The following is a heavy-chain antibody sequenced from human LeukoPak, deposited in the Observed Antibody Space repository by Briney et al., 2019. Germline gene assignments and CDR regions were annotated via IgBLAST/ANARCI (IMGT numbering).Heavy chain of an antibody. J-gene: IGHJ4*02. V-gene: IGHV1-2*02. CDR1: GYTFTDYY. D-gene: IGHD2-2*01. CDR3: ARASFLYCSSSTCPFDY. Sequence: GASVKVSCKASGYTFTDYYMHWVRQAPGQGFEWMGWINPNDGDTNYAQKFQGRVTMTRDTSISTAHMEVSRLRSDDTAVYYCARASFLYCSSSTCPFDYWGQGTLVTVSS. CDR2: INPNDGDT.